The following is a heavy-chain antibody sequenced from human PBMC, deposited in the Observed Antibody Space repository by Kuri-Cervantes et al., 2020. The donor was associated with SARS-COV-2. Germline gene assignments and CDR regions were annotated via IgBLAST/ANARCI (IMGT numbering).Heavy chain of an antibody. CDR2: ISYDGTNK. Sequence: LSLTCAVSGFTFSSYAMHWVRQAPGKGLEWVALISYDGTNKFYADSVKGRFTISRDNSRNTLYLQMNSLRAEDTAVYYCARNHSMDVWGTGTAVTVSS. CDR1: GFTFSSYA. J-gene: IGHJ6*03. V-gene: IGHV3-30-3*01. CDR3: ARNHSMDV.